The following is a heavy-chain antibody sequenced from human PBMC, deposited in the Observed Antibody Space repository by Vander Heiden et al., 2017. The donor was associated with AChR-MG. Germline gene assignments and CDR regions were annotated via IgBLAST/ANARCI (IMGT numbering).Heavy chain of an antibody. CDR3: ARGGTSIAAQGRYYYYYYYMDV. Sequence: QVQLQESGPGLVKPSETLSLTCTVSGGSISSYHWGWIRQPAGKGLEWIGRIYTSGSTNYNPSLKSRVTMAVDTSKNQFSLKLSSVTAADTAVYYCARGGTSIAAQGRYYYYYYYMDVWGKVTTVTVSS. V-gene: IGHV4-4*07. D-gene: IGHD6-6*01. CDR1: GGSISSYH. J-gene: IGHJ6*03. CDR2: IYTSGST.